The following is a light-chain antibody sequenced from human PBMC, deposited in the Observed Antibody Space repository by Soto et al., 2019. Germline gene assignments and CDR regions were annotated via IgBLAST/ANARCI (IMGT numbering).Light chain of an antibody. CDR2: AAS. J-gene: IGKJ2*01. CDR3: QQYGSSPNT. CDR1: QSVSNNF. Sequence: EIVLTQSPGTLSLTPGERATLSCRASQSVSNNFLAWYQQKGGQAPRLLIYAASSGATGIPGRFSGSGSGKDFTLTISRLEPGDSAVYYCQQYGSSPNTFGQGTKLEIK. V-gene: IGKV3-20*01.